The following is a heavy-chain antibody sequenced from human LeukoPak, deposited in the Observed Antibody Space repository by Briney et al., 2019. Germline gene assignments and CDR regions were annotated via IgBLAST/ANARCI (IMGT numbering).Heavy chain of an antibody. Sequence: ASVKVSCKASGYSFSSYGISWVRQGPGQGLEWMGWISAYNGNTNYAQKLQGRVSMTIDTSTRTAYMELRSLRSDDTAVYFCARASDIVLVVAATPYFDYWGQGTLVTVSS. V-gene: IGHV1-18*01. J-gene: IGHJ4*02. CDR3: ARASDIVLVVAATPYFDY. CDR1: GYSFSSYG. D-gene: IGHD2-15*01. CDR2: ISAYNGNT.